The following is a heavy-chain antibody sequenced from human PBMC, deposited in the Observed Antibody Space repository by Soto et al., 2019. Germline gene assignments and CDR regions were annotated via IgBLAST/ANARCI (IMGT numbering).Heavy chain of an antibody. D-gene: IGHD3-10*01. V-gene: IGHV3-66*01. CDR3: ARGGNMALDY. Sequence: EVQLVESGGGLVQPGGSLRLSGAASGFTVSSNYMSWVRQAPGKGLEWVSVIYSGGSTYYADSVKGRFTISRDNSKNTLYIQMNSLRADDTAVYACARGGNMALDYWGQGTLVTVSA. CDR1: GFTVSSNY. J-gene: IGHJ4*02. CDR2: IYSGGST.